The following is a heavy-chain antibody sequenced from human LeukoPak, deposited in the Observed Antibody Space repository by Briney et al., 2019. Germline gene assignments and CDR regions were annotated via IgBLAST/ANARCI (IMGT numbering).Heavy chain of an antibody. J-gene: IGHJ4*02. CDR2: ISSSSSYI. D-gene: IGHD3-22*01. CDR1: GFTFSSYS. CDR3: ARDKGSYYYDSSGYYYFDY. Sequence: GGCLRPSCAVSGFTFSSYSMNWVRQAPGKGLEWVSSISSSSSYIYYADSVKGRFTISRDNAKNSLYLQMNSLRAEDTAVYYCARDKGSYYYDSSGYYYFDYWGQGTLVTVSS. V-gene: IGHV3-21*01.